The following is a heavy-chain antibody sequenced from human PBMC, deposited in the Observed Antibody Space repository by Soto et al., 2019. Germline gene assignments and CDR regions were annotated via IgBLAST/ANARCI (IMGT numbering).Heavy chain of an antibody. V-gene: IGHV4-59*08. CDR2: IYYSGST. CDR3: ARQGGTTLMDV. Sequence: SETLSLTCTVSGGSISSYYWSWIRQPPGKGLEWIGYIYYSGSTNYNPSLKSRVTISVDTSKNQFSLKLSSVTAADTAVYYCARQGGTTLMDVWGKGTTVTVSS. J-gene: IGHJ6*03. CDR1: GGSISSYY. D-gene: IGHD1-7*01.